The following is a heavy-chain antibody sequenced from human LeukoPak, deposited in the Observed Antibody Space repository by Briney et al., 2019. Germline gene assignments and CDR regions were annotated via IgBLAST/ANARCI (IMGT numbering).Heavy chain of an antibody. D-gene: IGHD2-15*01. CDR2: INPNNGDS. CDR3: ARASFRGRGGSCPQSY. J-gene: IGHJ4*02. V-gene: IGHV1-2*02. Sequence: ASVKVSCKASGYTFTAYYLHWVRQAPGQGLEWMGWINPNNGDSKSAQKFQDRVIMTRDTSIRTAYMELGSLRSDDTAVYYCARASFRGRGGSCPQSYWGQGTLVTVSS. CDR1: GYTFTAYY.